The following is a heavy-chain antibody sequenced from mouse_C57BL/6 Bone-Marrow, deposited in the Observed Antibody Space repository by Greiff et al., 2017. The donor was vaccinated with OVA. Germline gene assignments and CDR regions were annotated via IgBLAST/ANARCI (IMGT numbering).Heavy chain of an antibody. CDR3: ARSSYYYGSSYPLDY. CDR2: ISSGSSTI. Sequence: EVQLVESGGGLVKPGGSLKLSCAASGFTFSDYGMHWVRQAPEKGLEWVAYISSGSSTIYYADTVKGRFTISRDNAKNTLFLQMTSLRSEDTAMYYCARSSYYYGSSYPLDYWGQGTTLTVSS. D-gene: IGHD1-1*01. J-gene: IGHJ2*01. V-gene: IGHV5-17*01. CDR1: GFTFSDYG.